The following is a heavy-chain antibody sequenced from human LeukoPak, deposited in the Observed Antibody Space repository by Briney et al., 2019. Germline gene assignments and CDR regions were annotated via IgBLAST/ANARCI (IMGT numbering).Heavy chain of an antibody. J-gene: IGHJ4*02. CDR2: MNPNSGDT. D-gene: IGHD6-13*01. V-gene: IGHV1-8*01. CDR3: ARAGIAATGLDH. Sequence: WGSVKVSCKSSGYTFTNYYINWVRQAPGQGLEWMGWMNPNSGDTRYARKFQGRATITGNTSINTAYMELSSLRSEDTAVYYCARAGIAATGLDHWGQGILVTVSS. CDR1: GYTFTNYY.